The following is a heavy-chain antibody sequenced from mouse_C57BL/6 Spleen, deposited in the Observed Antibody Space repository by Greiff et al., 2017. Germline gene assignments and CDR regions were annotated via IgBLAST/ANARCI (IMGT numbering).Heavy chain of an antibody. D-gene: IGHD2-2*01. Sequence: VQLKESGPELVKPGASVKISCKASGYSFTGYYMNWVKQSPEKSLEWIGEINPSTCGTTYHQKFKAKATLTVDKSSSTAYMQLKSLTSEDSAVYYCALWLRRGGYAMDYWGQGTSVTVSS. CDR3: ALWLRRGGYAMDY. CDR2: INPSTCGT. J-gene: IGHJ4*01. V-gene: IGHV1-42*01. CDR1: GYSFTGYY.